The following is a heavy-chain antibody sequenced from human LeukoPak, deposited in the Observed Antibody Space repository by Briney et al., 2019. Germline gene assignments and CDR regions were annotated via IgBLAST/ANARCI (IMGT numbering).Heavy chain of an antibody. V-gene: IGHV3-23*01. CDR3: AKDGYDFRSGYQIDL. D-gene: IGHD3-3*01. J-gene: IGHJ5*02. CDR2: ISGSDGST. CDR1: GFTFSSYA. Sequence: PGGSLRLSCSASGFTFSSYAMTWVRQAPGKGLEWVSAISGSDGSTYYADSVTGRFTISRDNSKNTLYLQMSSLRVDDTAVYYCAKDGYDFRSGYQIDLWGQGTLVTVSS.